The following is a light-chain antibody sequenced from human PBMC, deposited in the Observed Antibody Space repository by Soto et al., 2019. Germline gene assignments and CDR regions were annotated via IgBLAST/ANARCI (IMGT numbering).Light chain of an antibody. V-gene: IGKV1-5*03. CDR3: QQYNPYFPST. CDR2: KAS. J-gene: IGKJ1*01. CDR1: QSLSSW. Sequence: DIQMTQSPSTLSASVGDRVTITCRASQSLSSWLAWYQQKPGKAPRVLIYKASSLESGVPSRFSGSGSGTEFTLIINTLQPDDFATYYCQQYNPYFPSTFGQGTKVEIK.